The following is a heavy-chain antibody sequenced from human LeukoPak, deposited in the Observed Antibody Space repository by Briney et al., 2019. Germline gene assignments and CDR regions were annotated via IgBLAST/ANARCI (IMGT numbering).Heavy chain of an antibody. CDR3: ARDRGAYCGGDCLVDAFDI. J-gene: IGHJ3*02. Sequence: SVKVSCKASGGTFSSYAISWVRQAPGQGLEWMGGIIPIFGTANYAQKFQGRVTITADESTSTAYMELSRLRSEDTAVYYCARDRGAYCGGDCLVDAFDIWGQGTMVTVSS. D-gene: IGHD2-21*02. CDR2: IIPIFGTA. V-gene: IGHV1-69*13. CDR1: GGTFSSYA.